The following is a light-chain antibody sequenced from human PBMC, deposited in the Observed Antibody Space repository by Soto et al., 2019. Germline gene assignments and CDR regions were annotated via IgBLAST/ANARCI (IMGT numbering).Light chain of an antibody. CDR1: SSNIGAGYD. CDR3: ATWDSSLSAWV. Sequence: QSVLTQPPSVSGAPGQRVTISCTGSSSNIGAGYDVHWYQQLPGTAPKFLIYDNNKRPSGIPDRFSGSKSGTSATLGITGLQTGDEADYYCATWDSSLSAWVFGGGTKVTVL. V-gene: IGLV1-51*01. CDR2: DNN. J-gene: IGLJ3*02.